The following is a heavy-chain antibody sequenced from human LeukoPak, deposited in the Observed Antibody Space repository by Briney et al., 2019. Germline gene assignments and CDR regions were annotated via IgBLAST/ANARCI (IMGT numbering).Heavy chain of an antibody. CDR1: GFTFSDYY. J-gene: IGHJ4*02. Sequence: GGSLRLSCAASGFTFSDYYMSWIRQAPGKGLECVSYISSSGSTIYYADSVKGRFTISRDNPKNSLYLQMNSLRAEDTAVYYCVKNPPPRYSGSPPDYWGQGTLVTVSS. CDR2: ISSSGSTI. V-gene: IGHV3-11*01. D-gene: IGHD1-26*01. CDR3: VKNPPPRYSGSPPDY.